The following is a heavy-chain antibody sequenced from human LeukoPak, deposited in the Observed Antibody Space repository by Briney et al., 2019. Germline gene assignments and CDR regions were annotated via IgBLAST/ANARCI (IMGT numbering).Heavy chain of an antibody. CDR3: ARVHSSSSDWFDP. D-gene: IGHD6-13*01. V-gene: IGHV1-8*03. J-gene: IGHJ5*02. CDR2: MNPNSGNT. Sequence: ASVKVSCKASGYTFTSYDINWVRQATGQGLEWMGWMNPNSGNTGYAQKFQGRVTITRNTSISTAYMELSSLRTEDTAVYCCARVHSSSSDWFDPWGQGTLVTVSS. CDR1: GYTFTSYD.